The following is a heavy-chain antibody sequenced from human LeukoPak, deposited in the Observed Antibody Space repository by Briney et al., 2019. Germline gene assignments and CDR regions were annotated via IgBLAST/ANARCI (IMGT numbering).Heavy chain of an antibody. CDR2: IDPSDSYT. V-gene: IGHV5-10-1*01. CDR1: GYSFTSYW. D-gene: IGHD3-3*01. CDR3: ARQPTIFGVVGLNNWFDP. J-gene: IGHJ5*02. Sequence: GESLRISCKGSGYSFTSYWISWVRQMPGKGLEWMGRIDPSDSYTNYSPSFQGHVTISADKSISTAYLQWSSLKASDTAMYYCARQPTIFGVVGLNNWFDPWGQGTLVTVSS.